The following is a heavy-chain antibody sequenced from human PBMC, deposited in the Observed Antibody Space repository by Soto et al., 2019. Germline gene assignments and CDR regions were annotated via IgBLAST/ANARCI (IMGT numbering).Heavy chain of an antibody. CDR1: GFTFSSYG. J-gene: IGHJ4*02. D-gene: IGHD1-26*01. Sequence: GGSLRLSCAASGFTFSSYGMHWVRQAPGKGLEWVAVIWYDGSNKYYADSVKGRFTISRDNSKNTLYLQMNSLRAEDTAVYYCAREGSSHYFDYWGQGTLVTVSS. V-gene: IGHV3-33*01. CDR3: AREGSSHYFDY. CDR2: IWYDGSNK.